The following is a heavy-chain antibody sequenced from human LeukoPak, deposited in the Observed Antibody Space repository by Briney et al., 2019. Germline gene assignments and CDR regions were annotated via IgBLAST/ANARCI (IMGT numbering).Heavy chain of an antibody. CDR3: ARGGFDY. Sequence: GGSLRLSCAASGFTFSTYTMDWVRQAPGKGLQWVSSITSRSSYIYYADSVKGRFTISRDNAKNLLYLQMNSLRAEDTAVYYCARGGFDYWGQGTLVTVSS. V-gene: IGHV3-21*06. D-gene: IGHD3-16*01. CDR2: ITSRSSYI. CDR1: GFTFSTYT. J-gene: IGHJ4*02.